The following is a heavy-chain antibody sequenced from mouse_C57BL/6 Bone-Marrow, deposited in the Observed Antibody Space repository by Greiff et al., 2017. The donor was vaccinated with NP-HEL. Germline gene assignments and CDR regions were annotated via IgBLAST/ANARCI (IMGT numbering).Heavy chain of an antibody. CDR1: GYTFTSYW. CDR2: IHPNSGST. CDR3: ASDTTAYFDY. Sequence: QVQLQQPGAELVKPGASVKLSCKASGYTFTSYWMHWVKQRPGQGLEWIGMIHPNSGSTNYNEKFKSKATLTVDKSSSTAYMQRSSLTSEDSAVYYGASDTTAYFDYWGQGTTLTVSS. J-gene: IGHJ2*01. V-gene: IGHV1-64*01. D-gene: IGHD1-2*01.